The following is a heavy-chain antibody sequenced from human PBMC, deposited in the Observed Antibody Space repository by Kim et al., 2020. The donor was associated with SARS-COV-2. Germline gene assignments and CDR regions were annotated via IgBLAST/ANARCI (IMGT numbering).Heavy chain of an antibody. J-gene: IGHJ6*02. Sequence: ADSVKGRFTISRDNANNSLFLQINSLRVEDTALYYCARAALLNFYFYAMDVWGQGTTVTVSS. V-gene: IGHV3-20*03. CDR3: ARAALLNFYFYAMDV.